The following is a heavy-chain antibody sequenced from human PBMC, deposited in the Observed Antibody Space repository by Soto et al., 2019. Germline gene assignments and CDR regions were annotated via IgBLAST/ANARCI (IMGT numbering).Heavy chain of an antibody. J-gene: IGHJ6*02. CDR2: IWYDGSNK. CDR3: ARDPVVSSGWVRGMDV. Sequence: QVQLVESGGGVVQPGRSLRLSCAASGFTFSSYGMHWVRQAPGKGLEWVAVIWYDGSNKYYADSVKGRFTISRDNSKNTLYLQVNSLRAEDTAVYYCARDPVVSSGWVRGMDVWGQGTTVTVSS. V-gene: IGHV3-33*01. CDR1: GFTFSSYG. D-gene: IGHD6-19*01.